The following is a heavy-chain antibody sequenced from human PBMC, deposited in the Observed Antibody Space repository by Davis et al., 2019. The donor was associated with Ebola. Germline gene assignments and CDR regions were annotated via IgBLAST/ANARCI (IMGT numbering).Heavy chain of an antibody. CDR3: ARLREWELPNYDY. Sequence: PSETLSLTCTVPGGSISSYYWSWIRQPPGKGLEWIGYIYYSGSTNYNPSLKSRVTISVDTSKNQFSLKLSSVTAADTAVYYCARLREWELPNYDYWGQGTLVTASS. J-gene: IGHJ4*02. CDR1: GGSISSYY. D-gene: IGHD1-26*01. V-gene: IGHV4-59*08. CDR2: IYYSGST.